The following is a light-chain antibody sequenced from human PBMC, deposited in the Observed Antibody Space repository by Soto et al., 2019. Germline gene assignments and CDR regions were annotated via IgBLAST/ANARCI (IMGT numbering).Light chain of an antibody. Sequence: EIVLTQSPGTLSLSPGERATLSCRASQGISASYLDWYQQKPGQAPRLLIYGASSRATGIPDRFSGSGSGTDFTLTVSRLEPEDFAVYYCQQFATSPYTFGQGTKLEIK. CDR3: QQFATSPYT. CDR1: QGISASY. CDR2: GAS. J-gene: IGKJ2*01. V-gene: IGKV3-20*01.